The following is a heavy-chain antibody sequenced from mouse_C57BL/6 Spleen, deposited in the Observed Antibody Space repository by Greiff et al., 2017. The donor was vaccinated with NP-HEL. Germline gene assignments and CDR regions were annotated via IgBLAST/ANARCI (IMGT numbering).Heavy chain of an antibody. CDR2: ISSGGDYI. D-gene: IGHD2-2*01. J-gene: IGHJ4*01. Sequence: EVKLMESGEGLVKPGGSLKLSCAASGFTFSSYAMSWVRQTPEKRLEWVAYISSGGDYIYYADTVKGRFTIPRDNARNTLYLQMSSLKSENTAMYYCTRGYGYQGHYAMDYWGQGTSVPVSS. V-gene: IGHV5-9-1*02. CDR3: TRGYGYQGHYAMDY. CDR1: GFTFSSYA.